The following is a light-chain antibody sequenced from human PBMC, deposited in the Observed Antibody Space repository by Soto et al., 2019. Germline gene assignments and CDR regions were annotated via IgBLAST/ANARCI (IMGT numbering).Light chain of an antibody. CDR2: DAS. V-gene: IGKV1-9*01. CDR1: QGISSY. Sequence: IQLTQSPSSLSASVGDRVTITCRASQGISSYLGWYQQKPGKAPNLLIYDASTLHSGVPSRFSGSGSGTEFTLTISSLQSEDFAVYYCQQYSNWPPITFGQGTRLEIK. CDR3: QQYSNWPPIT. J-gene: IGKJ5*01.